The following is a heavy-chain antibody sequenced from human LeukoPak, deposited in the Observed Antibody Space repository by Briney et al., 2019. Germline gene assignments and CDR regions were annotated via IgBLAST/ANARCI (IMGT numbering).Heavy chain of an antibody. D-gene: IGHD2-2*01. Sequence: SQTLSLTCHVSGGSISSGGYYWSWIRQHPGKGLEWIGYIYYSGSTYYNPSLKSRLTISVDTSKNQFSLKLSSVTAADTAVYYCVRARNRYCSSISCYYEWFDPWGQGTLVTVSS. CDR2: IYYSGST. J-gene: IGHJ5*02. CDR1: GGSISSGGYY. V-gene: IGHV4-31*03. CDR3: VRARNRYCSSISCYYEWFDP.